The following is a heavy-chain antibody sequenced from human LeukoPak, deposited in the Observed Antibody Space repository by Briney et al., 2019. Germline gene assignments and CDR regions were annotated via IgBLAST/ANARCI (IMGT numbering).Heavy chain of an antibody. CDR3: ATVFEVLTFDY. V-gene: IGHV1-24*01. CDR2: FDPEDGET. CDR1: GYTFTSYD. D-gene: IGHD3-9*01. J-gene: IGHJ4*02. Sequence: ALVKVSCKASGYTFTSYDINWVRQATGQGLEWMGGFDPEDGETIYAQKFQGRVTMTEDTSTDTAYMELSSLRSEDTAVYYCATVFEVLTFDYWGQGTLVTVSS.